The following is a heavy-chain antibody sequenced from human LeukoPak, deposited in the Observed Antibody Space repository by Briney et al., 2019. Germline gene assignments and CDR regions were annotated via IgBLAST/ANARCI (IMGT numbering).Heavy chain of an antibody. V-gene: IGHV4-39*01. CDR2: INYSGTT. CDR1: GGSISSADYY. D-gene: IGHD5-24*01. CDR3: ARLRDGRWLLEY. J-gene: IGHJ4*02. Sequence: PSETLSLTCTVSGGSISSADYYWSWIRQHPGKGLEWIASINYSGTTYYNPSLKSRVTISEDRSMNQFSLKLSSVTAADTAVYYCARLRDGRWLLEYWGQGTLVTVSS.